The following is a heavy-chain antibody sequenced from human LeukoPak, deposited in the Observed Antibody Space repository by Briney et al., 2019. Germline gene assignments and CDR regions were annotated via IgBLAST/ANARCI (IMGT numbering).Heavy chain of an antibody. CDR3: ARRSEFDNTHYHYFDY. CDR2: IYHSGST. Sequence: GSLRLSCAASGFTCSRYDMNWVRQAPGKGLDWIGTIYHSGSTEYNPSLKSRVAIFVDTSKNQFSLILHSVAAADTAVYYCARRSEFDNTHYHYFDYWGQGALVTVSS. D-gene: IGHD2-15*01. V-gene: IGHV4-39*01. CDR1: GFTCSRYD. J-gene: IGHJ4*02.